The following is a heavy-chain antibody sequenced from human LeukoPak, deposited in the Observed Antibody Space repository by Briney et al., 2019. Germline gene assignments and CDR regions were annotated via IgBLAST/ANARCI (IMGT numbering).Heavy chain of an antibody. J-gene: IGHJ4*02. V-gene: IGHV1-18*01. CDR2: ISTYNGNT. D-gene: IGHD2/OR15-2a*01. CDR1: GDTFTNYG. CDR3: ASVDKYDI. Sequence: GASVKVSCKASGDTFTNYGISWVRQAPGQGLEWVGWISTYNGNTNYAQKVQGRVTMTTDTSTSTAYMELRSLISDDTAVYYCASVDKYDIWGQGTLVTVSS.